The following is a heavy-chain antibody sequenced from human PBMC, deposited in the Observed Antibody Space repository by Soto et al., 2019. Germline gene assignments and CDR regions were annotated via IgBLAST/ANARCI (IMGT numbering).Heavy chain of an antibody. D-gene: IGHD3-3*02. J-gene: IGHJ4*01. CDR1: GYTFTNYG. CDR2: IGGYKGNT. Sequence: AAVKGSCKASGYTFTNYGVSWVRQAPGQGLEWMGWIGGYKGNTNYAQKLQGRVTMTTDTSTRTAYMELRSLRSDDTAVYYCAPHTLDPGNSTGYWGQGTLVIVSS. CDR3: APHTLDPGNSTGY. V-gene: IGHV1-18*01.